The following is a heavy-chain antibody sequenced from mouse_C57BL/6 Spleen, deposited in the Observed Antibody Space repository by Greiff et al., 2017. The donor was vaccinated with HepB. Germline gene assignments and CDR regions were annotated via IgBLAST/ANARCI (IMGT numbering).Heavy chain of an antibody. CDR3: AATVVATEGDYYAMDY. D-gene: IGHD1-1*01. V-gene: IGHV1-18*01. Sequence: EVQLQQSGPELVKPGASVKIPCKASGYTFTDYNMDWVKQSHGKSLEWIGDINPNNGGTIYNQKFKGKATLTVDKSSSTAYIELRSLTSEDTAVYYCAATVVATEGDYYAMDYWGQGTSVTVSS. J-gene: IGHJ4*01. CDR1: GYTFTDYN. CDR2: INPNNGGT.